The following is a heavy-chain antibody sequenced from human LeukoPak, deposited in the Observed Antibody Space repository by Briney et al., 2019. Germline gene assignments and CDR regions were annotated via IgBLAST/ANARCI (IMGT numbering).Heavy chain of an antibody. CDR1: GFTFSNYA. D-gene: IGHD2-2*02. CDR3: AKDEVGRYCSSTSCYSRFDY. J-gene: IGHJ4*02. Sequence: GGSLRLSCAASGFTFSNYAMHWVRQAPGKGLEWVAVISFAGNGEFYADSVKGRFAISRDNSKNTLYLQVNSLRTEDTAMYYCAKDEVGRYCSSTSCYSRFDYWGQGTLVTVSS. V-gene: IGHV3-30*18. CDR2: ISFAGNGE.